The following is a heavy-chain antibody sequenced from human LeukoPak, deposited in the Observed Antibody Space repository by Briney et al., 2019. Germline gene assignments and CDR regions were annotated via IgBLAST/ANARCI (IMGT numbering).Heavy chain of an antibody. V-gene: IGHV1-46*01. Sequence: ASVKVSCKASGYTFTSYYMHWVRQAPGQGLEWMGIINPSGGSTSYAQKFQGRVTMTRDTSTSTVYMELSSLRSEDTAVYYCARGFQNFGNLPYLDYGDYDGDAFDIWGQGTMVTVSS. J-gene: IGHJ3*02. CDR2: INPSGGST. CDR3: ARGFQNFGNLPYLDYGDYDGDAFDI. D-gene: IGHD4-17*01. CDR1: GYTFTSYY.